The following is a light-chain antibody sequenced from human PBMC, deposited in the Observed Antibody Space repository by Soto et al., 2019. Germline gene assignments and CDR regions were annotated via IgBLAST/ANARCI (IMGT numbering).Light chain of an antibody. CDR3: QQYSRYSIT. V-gene: IGKV1-5*03. CDR1: QSIAHW. Sequence: DIQMTQSPSTLSASVGDRVTITCRASQSIAHWLAWYQQKPGKAPTVLIHQASALESGVPSRFGGSGSGTAFTLTISSLQPDDVATYYCQQYSRYSITFGGGTKVEMK. CDR2: QAS. J-gene: IGKJ4*01.